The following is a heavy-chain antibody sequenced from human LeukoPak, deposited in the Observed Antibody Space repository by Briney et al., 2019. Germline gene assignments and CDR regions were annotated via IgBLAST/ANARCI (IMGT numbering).Heavy chain of an antibody. CDR2: MYNSGST. V-gene: IGHV4-59*12. D-gene: IGHD3-10*01. CDR1: GGSISGSY. Sequence: SETLSLTCTVSGGSISGSYWSWIRQPPGKGLEWIAYMYNSGSTNYNPSLKSRVTISVDTSKNQFSLKLSSVTAADTAVYYCARGVRGVYYYYYMDVWGKGTTVTVSS. J-gene: IGHJ6*03. CDR3: ARGVRGVYYYYYMDV.